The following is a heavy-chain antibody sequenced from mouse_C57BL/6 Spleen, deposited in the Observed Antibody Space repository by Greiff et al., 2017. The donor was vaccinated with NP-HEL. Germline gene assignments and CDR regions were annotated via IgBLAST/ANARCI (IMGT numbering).Heavy chain of an antibody. CDR3: ARLRYYYGRSPLYCDG. J-gene: IGHJ1*03. V-gene: IGHV1-55*01. Sequence: QVQLQQPGAELVKPGASVKMSCKASGYTFTSYWITWVKQRPGQGLEWIGDIYPGSGSTNYNEKFKSKATLTVDTSSSTAYMQLSSLTSEDSAGYYCARLRYYYGRSPLYCDGWGTGTTVTVSS. CDR1: GYTFTSYW. CDR2: IYPGSGST. D-gene: IGHD1-1*01.